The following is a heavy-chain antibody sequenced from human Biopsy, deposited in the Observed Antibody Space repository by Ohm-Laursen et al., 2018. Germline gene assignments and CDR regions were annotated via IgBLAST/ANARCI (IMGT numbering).Heavy chain of an antibody. CDR2: ISPSGSTT. CDR1: GYTFTDYF. J-gene: IGHJ4*02. CDR3: ARNTGWYGDLYYFDY. V-gene: IGHV1-46*01. D-gene: IGHD6-19*01. Sequence: ASSVKVSCKASGYTFTDYFLHWVRQAPGQGPEWMGWISPSGSTTSYPQIFQGRVTMTRDTSKSTVYMELSSLRSADTAVYFCARNTGWYGDLYYFDYWGQGTLVTVSS.